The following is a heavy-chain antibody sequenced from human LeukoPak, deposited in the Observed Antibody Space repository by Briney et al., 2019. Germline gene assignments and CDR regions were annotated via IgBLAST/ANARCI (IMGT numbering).Heavy chain of an antibody. CDR2: INPNSGGT. Sequence: ASVKVSCKASGYTFTGYYMHWVRQAPGQGLEWMGWINPNSGGTNYAQKFQGRVTMTRDTSISTAYMELSRLRSDDTAVYYRASGYGDYDPYYYYGMDVWGQGTTVTVSS. CDR3: ASGYGDYDPYYYYGMDV. CDR1: GYTFTGYY. V-gene: IGHV1-2*02. D-gene: IGHD4-17*01. J-gene: IGHJ6*02.